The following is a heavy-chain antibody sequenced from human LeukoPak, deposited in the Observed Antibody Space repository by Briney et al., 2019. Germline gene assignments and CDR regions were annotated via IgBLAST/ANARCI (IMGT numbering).Heavy chain of an antibody. CDR2: INTHTANT. V-gene: IGHV1-18*01. CDR3: ARGPGGCTGGSCYYDH. D-gene: IGHD2-15*01. CDR1: GYTFTTYD. J-gene: IGHJ4*02. Sequence: ASVKVSCKASGYTFTTYDISWVRQAPGLGLEWMGWINTHTANTNYAQKLQDRVTVTTDTSTSTAYMELRSLRSDDTAVYYCARGPGGCTGGSCYYDHWGQGTLVTVSS.